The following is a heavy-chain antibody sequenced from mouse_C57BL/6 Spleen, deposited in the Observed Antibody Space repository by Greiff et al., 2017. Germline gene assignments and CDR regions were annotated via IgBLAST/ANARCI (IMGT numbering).Heavy chain of an antibody. Sequence: EVLLVESGGGLVKPGGSLKLSCAASGFTFSDYGMHWVRQAPEKGLEWVAYISSGSSTNYYADTVKGRFTISRDKAKNTLFLQMTKLRSDDTAMYYCAKRYYDYDPYYFDYRGQGTTLTVSS. D-gene: IGHD2-4*01. CDR3: AKRYYDYDPYYFDY. CDR1: GFTFSDYG. CDR2: ISSGSSTN. V-gene: IGHV5-17*01. J-gene: IGHJ2*01.